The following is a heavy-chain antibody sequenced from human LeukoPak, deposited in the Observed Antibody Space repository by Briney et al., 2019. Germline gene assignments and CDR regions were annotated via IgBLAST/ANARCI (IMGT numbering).Heavy chain of an antibody. CDR1: GYTFTSYG. D-gene: IGHD1-26*01. CDR2: ISAYNGNT. V-gene: IGHV1-18*01. J-gene: IGHJ4*02. CDR3: ARASPPYSGSFREGFDY. Sequence: EASVKVSCKASGYTFTSYGISWVRQAPGQGLEWMGWISAYNGNTNYAQKLQGRVTMTTATSTSTAYMELRSLRSDDTAVYYCARASPPYSGSFREGFDYWGQGTLVTVSS.